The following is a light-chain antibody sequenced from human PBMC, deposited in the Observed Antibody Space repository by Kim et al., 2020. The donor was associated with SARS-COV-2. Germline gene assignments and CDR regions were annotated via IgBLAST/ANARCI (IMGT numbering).Light chain of an antibody. CDR3: QAWDSSIYV. CDR2: RDN. CDR1: TLEDKE. J-gene: IGLJ1*01. Sequence: VSPGQTANSTNSGETLEDKEATVQQQKPGQSHVVVFVRDNRRPPGIPERFSGSNSGDTAKLTISGTQAMDEADYYCQAWDSSIYVFGTGTKVTVL. V-gene: IGLV3-1*01.